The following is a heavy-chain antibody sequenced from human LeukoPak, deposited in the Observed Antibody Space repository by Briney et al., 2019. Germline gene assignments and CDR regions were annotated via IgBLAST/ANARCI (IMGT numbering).Heavy chain of an antibody. J-gene: IGHJ4*02. Sequence: QTLSLTCAISGDGFSSDSAAWNWIRQSPSRGLEWLARTYFRSKWYYDYALAVKGRITINPDTSKNQFSLQLNSVTPEDTAVYFCARDPVGGSTIFDSWGQGTLVTVSS. V-gene: IGHV6-1*01. CDR3: ARDPVGGSTIFDS. D-gene: IGHD1-26*01. CDR2: TYFRSKWYY. CDR1: GDGFSSDSAA.